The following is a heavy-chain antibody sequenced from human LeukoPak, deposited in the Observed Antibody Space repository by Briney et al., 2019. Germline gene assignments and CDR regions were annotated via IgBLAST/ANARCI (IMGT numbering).Heavy chain of an antibody. CDR2: IYTSGST. CDR1: GGSISSGSYY. D-gene: IGHD3-22*01. J-gene: IGHJ3*02. Sequence: SQTLSLTCTVTGGSISSGSYYWSWIRQPAGKGLEWIGRIYTSGSTNYNPSLKSRVTISVDTSKNQFSLKLSSVTAADTAVYYCAEGGYYSFDAFDIWGQGTMVTVSS. V-gene: IGHV4-61*02. CDR3: AEGGYYSFDAFDI.